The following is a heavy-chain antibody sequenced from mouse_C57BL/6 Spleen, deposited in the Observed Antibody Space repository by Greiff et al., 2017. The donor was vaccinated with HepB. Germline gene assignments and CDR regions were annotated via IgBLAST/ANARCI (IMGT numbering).Heavy chain of an antibody. CDR3: ARSRIRVITTVVATDAMDY. D-gene: IGHD1-1*01. CDR2: IHPNSGST. J-gene: IGHJ4*01. Sequence: QVQLKQPGAELVKPGASVKLSCKASGYTFTSYWMHWVKQRPGQGLEWIGMIHPNSGSTNYNEKFKSKATLTVDKSSSTAYMQLSSLTSEDSAVYYCARSRIRVITTVVATDAMDYWGQGTSVTVSS. V-gene: IGHV1-64*01. CDR1: GYTFTSYW.